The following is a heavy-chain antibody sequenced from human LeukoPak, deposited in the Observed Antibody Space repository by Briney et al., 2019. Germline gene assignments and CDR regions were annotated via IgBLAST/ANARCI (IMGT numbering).Heavy chain of an antibody. D-gene: IGHD3-22*01. CDR1: GGSFSGYY. J-gene: IGHJ4*02. V-gene: IGHV4-34*01. CDR3: ARESWDYDRSGYLY. Sequence: SETLSLTCAVYGGSFSGYYWRWIRQPPGRGLEWIGEINHSGSTNYNPSLKIRVTISVDTSKYQFSLKLSSVTAADTAVYYCARESWDYDRSGYLYWGQGTLVTVSS. CDR2: INHSGST.